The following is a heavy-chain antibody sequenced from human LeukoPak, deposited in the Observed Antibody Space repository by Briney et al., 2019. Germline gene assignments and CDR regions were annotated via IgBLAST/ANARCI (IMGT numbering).Heavy chain of an antibody. CDR2: FDPEDGET. J-gene: IGHJ4*02. V-gene: IGHV1-24*01. CDR1: GYTLTELS. D-gene: IGHD6-6*01. Sequence: ASVKVSCKVSGYTLTELSMHWVRQAPGKGLEWMGGFDPEDGETIYAQKFQGRVTMTEDTSTDTAYMELSSLRSEDTVVYYCATGGGYSSSSFDYWGQGTLVTVSS. CDR3: ATGGGYSSSSFDY.